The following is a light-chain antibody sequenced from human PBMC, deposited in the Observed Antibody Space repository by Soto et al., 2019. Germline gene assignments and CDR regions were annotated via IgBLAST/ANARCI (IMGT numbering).Light chain of an antibody. J-gene: IGKJ2*01. CDR1: QSLVYSGGDAY. Sequence: DVVMTQSPLSLPATLGQPASISCRSSQSLVYSGGDAYLHGFQQRPGQSPRRLIYLISTRDSGVPGRFSGRGSVTDFTLNISRVEAEYVGVYYYMQAIHWPYTFGQGTRLEIE. V-gene: IGKV2-30*01. CDR2: LIS. CDR3: MQAIHWPYT.